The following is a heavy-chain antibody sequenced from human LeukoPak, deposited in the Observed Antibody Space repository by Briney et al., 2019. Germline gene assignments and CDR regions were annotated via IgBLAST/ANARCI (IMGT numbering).Heavy chain of an antibody. J-gene: IGHJ4*02. CDR1: GFTFSSYA. V-gene: IGHV3-30-3*01. D-gene: IGHD6-19*01. Sequence: GRSLRLSCAASGFTFSSYAMHWVRQAPGKGLEWVAVISYDGSNKYYADSVKGRFTISRDNSKNTLYLQMNSLRAEDTAVYYCARATMGYSSGWDFDYWGQGTLVTVSS. CDR2: ISYDGSNK. CDR3: ARATMGYSSGWDFDY.